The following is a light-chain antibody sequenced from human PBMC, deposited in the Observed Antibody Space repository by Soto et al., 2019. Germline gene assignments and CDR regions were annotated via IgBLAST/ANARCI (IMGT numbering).Light chain of an antibody. J-gene: IGKJ2*01. CDR3: QQSYSTI. V-gene: IGKV1-39*01. CDR2: AAS. CDR1: QSISSY. Sequence: DIQMTQSPSSLSASVGDRVTITCRASQSISSYLNWYQQKPGKAPKLLIYAASSLQSGVPSRFSGSGSGTDFTLTISSLQPEDFATYYCQQSYSTIFGQGTKLEIK.